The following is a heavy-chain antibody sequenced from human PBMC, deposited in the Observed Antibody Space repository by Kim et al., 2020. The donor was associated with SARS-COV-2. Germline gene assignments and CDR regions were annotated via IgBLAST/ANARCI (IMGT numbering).Heavy chain of an antibody. CDR3: ARGSRSGSYLLDY. V-gene: IGHV1-46*01. J-gene: IGHJ4*02. Sequence: YAQKFQGRVTMTRDTSTSTVYMELSSLRSEDTAVYYCARGSRSGSYLLDYWGQGTLVTVSS. D-gene: IGHD1-26*01.